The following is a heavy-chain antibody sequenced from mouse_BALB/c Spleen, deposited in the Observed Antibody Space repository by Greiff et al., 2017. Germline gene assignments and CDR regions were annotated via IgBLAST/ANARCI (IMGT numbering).Heavy chain of an antibody. V-gene: IGHV5-17*02. CDR2: ISSGSSTI. J-gene: IGHJ3*01. CDR3: ARTMITTGGFAY. D-gene: IGHD2-4*01. Sequence: EVQRVESGGGLVQPGGSRKLSCAASGFTFSSFGMHWVRQAPETGLEWVAYISSGSSTIYYADTVKGRFTISRDNPKNTLFLQMTSLRSEDTAMYYCARTMITTGGFAYWGQGSLVTVSA. CDR1: GFTFSSFG.